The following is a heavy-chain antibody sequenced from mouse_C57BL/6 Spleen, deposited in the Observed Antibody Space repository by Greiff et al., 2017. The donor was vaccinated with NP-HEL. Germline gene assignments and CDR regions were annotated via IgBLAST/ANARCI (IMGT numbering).Heavy chain of an antibody. CDR3: ARVTTVVARYFDV. Sequence: EVKVVESGGDLVKPGGSLKLSCAASGFTFSSYGMSWVRQTPDKRLEWVATISSGGSYTYYPDSVKGRFTISRDNAKNTLYLQMSSLKSEDTAMYYCARVTTVVARYFDVWGTGTTVTVSS. D-gene: IGHD1-1*01. V-gene: IGHV5-6*01. J-gene: IGHJ1*03. CDR2: ISSGGSYT. CDR1: GFTFSSYG.